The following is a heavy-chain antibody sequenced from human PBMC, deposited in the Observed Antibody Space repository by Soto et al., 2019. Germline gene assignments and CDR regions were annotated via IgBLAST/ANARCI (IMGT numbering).Heavy chain of an antibody. D-gene: IGHD4-4*01. CDR1: GFTFSSFW. V-gene: IGHV3-7*03. CDR3: ARDYRAD. CDR2: INPNGNAK. Sequence: EVQVVESGGGLVQPGGSLRLSCAASGFTFSSFWMSWVRQAPGKGLEWVATINPNGNAKQYVDSVKGRFTLSRDNAENSLYLQMNSLRAEDTAVYYCARDYRADWGPGTLVTVTS. J-gene: IGHJ4*02.